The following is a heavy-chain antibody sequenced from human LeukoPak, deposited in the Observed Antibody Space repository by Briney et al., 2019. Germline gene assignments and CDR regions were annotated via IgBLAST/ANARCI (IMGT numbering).Heavy chain of an antibody. D-gene: IGHD3-3*01. CDR2: ISSSSSYI. J-gene: IGHJ4*02. Sequence: GGSLRLSCAASGFTFSSYSMNWVRQAPGKGLEWVSSISSSSSYIYYADSVKGRFTISRDNAKNSLYLQMNSLRAEDTAVYYCARDPLTISGVVSCFDYWGQGTLVTVSS. CDR3: ARDPLTISGVVSCFDY. CDR1: GFTFSSYS. V-gene: IGHV3-21*01.